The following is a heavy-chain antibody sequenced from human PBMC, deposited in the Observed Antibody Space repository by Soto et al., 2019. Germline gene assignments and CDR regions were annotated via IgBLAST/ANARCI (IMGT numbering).Heavy chain of an antibody. Sequence: ASVKVSCKASGGTFSSYTISWVRQAPGQGLEWMGRIIPILGIANYAQKFQGRVTITADKSTSTAYMELSSLRSEDTAVYYCAREAGNYYYYYYMDVWGKGTTVTVSS. J-gene: IGHJ6*03. V-gene: IGHV1-69*04. D-gene: IGHD6-19*01. CDR1: GGTFSSYT. CDR2: IIPILGIA. CDR3: AREAGNYYYYYYMDV.